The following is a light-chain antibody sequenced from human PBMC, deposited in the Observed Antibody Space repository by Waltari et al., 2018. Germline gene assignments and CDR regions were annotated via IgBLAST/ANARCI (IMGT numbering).Light chain of an antibody. J-gene: IGLJ2*01. V-gene: IGLV2-14*01. CDR3: SSYTSSSTLI. CDR1: SSDVGGYNN. CDR2: DVS. Sequence: QSALTQPASVSGSPGQSITTPCTGTSSDVGGYNNVSWYQQHPGKAPRLMIYDVSNRPSGVSNRFSGSKSGNTASLTISGLQAEDEADYHCSSYTSSSTLIFGGGTKLTVL.